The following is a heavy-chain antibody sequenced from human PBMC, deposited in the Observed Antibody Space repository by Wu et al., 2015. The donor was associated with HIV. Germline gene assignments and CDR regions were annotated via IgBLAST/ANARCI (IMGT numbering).Heavy chain of an antibody. CDR3: ARDREMATIPVDYYYYGMDV. D-gene: IGHD5-24*01. V-gene: IGHV1-69*13. J-gene: IGHJ6*02. Sequence: QVQLVQSGAEVKKPGSSVKVSCKASGGTFSSYAISWVRQAPGQGLEWMGRIIPIFGTANYAQKFQGRVTITADESTSTAYMELSSLRSEDTAVYYCARDREMATIPVDYYYYGMDVWGQGTTVTV. CDR1: GGTFSSYA. CDR2: IIPIFGTA.